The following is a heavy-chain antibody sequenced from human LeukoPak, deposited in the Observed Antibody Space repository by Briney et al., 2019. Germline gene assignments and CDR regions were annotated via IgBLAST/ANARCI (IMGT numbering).Heavy chain of an antibody. CDR3: ARALSTYYYYYMDV. CDR1: GGSISSNY. J-gene: IGHJ6*03. CDR2: IYYSGST. D-gene: IGHD5/OR15-5a*01. Sequence: SETLSLTCTVPGGSISSNYWSWIRQPPGKGLEWIGYIYYSGSTNYNPSLKSRVTISVDTSKNQFSLKLSSVTAADTAAYYCARALSTYYYYYMDVWGKGTTVTVSS. V-gene: IGHV4-59*01.